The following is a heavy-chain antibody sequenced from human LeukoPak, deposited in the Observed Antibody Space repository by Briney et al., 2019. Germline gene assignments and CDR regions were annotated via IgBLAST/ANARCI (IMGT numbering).Heavy chain of an antibody. CDR3: ARRGLD. V-gene: IGHV4-38-2*01. CDR2: IYYSGST. CDR1: GYSISSGYY. D-gene: IGHD3-10*01. Sequence: SETLSLTCAVSGYSISSGYYWGWIRQPPGKGLEWIGSIYYSGSTYYNPSLKSRVTISVDTSKNQFSLKLSSVTAADTAVYYCARRGLDWGQGTLVTVSS. J-gene: IGHJ4*02.